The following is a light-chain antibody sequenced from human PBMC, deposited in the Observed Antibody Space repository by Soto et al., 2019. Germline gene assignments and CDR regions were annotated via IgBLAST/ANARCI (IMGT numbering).Light chain of an antibody. CDR2: EVS. Sequence: QSALTQPASVSGSPGQSITISCTGTSSDVGGYNYVSWYQQHPGKAPKLMIYEVSNRPSGVSNRFSASKSGNTASLTISGIQAADEADYYCSSYTSSITYVFGTGTKVTVL. J-gene: IGLJ1*01. V-gene: IGLV2-14*01. CDR1: SSDVGGYNY. CDR3: SSYTSSITYV.